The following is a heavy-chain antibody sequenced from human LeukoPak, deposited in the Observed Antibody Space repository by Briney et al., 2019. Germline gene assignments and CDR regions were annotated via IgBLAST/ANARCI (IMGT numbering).Heavy chain of an antibody. CDR1: GGSISSSSYY. J-gene: IGHJ4*02. Sequence: PSETLSLTCTVSGGSISSSSYYWGWIRQPPGKGLVWIGSIYYSGCTYYNPSLKSRVTISVATSKNQFALRLSSVTAADTAVYYCARDTVGVTDYWGQGTLVTVSS. D-gene: IGHD1-26*01. CDR2: IYYSGCT. V-gene: IGHV4-39*06. CDR3: ARDTVGVTDY.